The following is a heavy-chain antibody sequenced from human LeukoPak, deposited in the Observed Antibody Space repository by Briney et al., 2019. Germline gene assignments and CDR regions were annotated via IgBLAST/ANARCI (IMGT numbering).Heavy chain of an antibody. D-gene: IGHD5-12*01. V-gene: IGHV4-4*07. CDR2: IYTSGST. Sequence: SETLSLTCTVSGGSISSYHWSWIRQPAGKGLEWIGRIYTSGSTDYNPSLKSRVTMSVDTSENQFSLRLTSVTAADTAVYYCARGYSGYSRAYFDYWGQGTLVTVSS. CDR1: GGSISSYH. CDR3: ARGYSGYSRAYFDY. J-gene: IGHJ4*02.